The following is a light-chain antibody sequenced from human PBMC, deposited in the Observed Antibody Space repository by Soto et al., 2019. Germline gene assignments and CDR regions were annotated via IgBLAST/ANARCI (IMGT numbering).Light chain of an antibody. CDR1: SSDVGSYNL. CDR2: EDS. Sequence: QSALTQPASVSGSPGQSITISCTGTSSDVGSYNLVSWYQQHPGKAPKVLIYEDSKRPSGVSNHFSGSKSGNTASLTISGLQAEDEADYFCCSYAGSSTLVFGGGTKFTVL. J-gene: IGLJ3*02. CDR3: CSYAGSSTLV. V-gene: IGLV2-23*01.